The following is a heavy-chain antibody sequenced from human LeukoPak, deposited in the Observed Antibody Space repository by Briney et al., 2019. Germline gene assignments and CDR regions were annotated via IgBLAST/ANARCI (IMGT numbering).Heavy chain of an antibody. Sequence: GGSLRLSCAASGFTFSSYSMNWVRQAPGKGLEWVSYISSSSSTIYYADSVKGRFTISRDNAKNSLYLQMNSLRAEDTAVYYCARGQVGSSSLGFDYWGQGTLVTVSS. D-gene: IGHD6-6*01. CDR2: ISSSSSTI. V-gene: IGHV3-48*01. CDR1: GFTFSSYS. CDR3: ARGQVGSSSLGFDY. J-gene: IGHJ4*02.